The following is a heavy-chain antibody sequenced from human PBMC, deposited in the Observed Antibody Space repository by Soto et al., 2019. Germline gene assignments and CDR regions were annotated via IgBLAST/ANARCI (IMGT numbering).Heavy chain of an antibody. CDR1: GFTFGSYW. CDR2: IKPDGSAT. D-gene: IGHD2-21*02. Sequence: EVQLVESGGGLVQPGGSLRLSCAVSGFTFGSYWMNWVRLIPGKGREWVAYIKPDGSATYYVDSVKGRFTISRDNAKNSLYLQMNSLRVEDTSVYYCARAGYCGPGCYYYLDYWGQGTLVTVSS. CDR3: ARAGYCGPGCYYYLDY. J-gene: IGHJ4*02. V-gene: IGHV3-7*01.